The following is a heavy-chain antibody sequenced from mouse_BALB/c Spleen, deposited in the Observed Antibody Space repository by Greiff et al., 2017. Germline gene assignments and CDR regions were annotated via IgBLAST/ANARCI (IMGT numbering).Heavy chain of an antibody. Sequence: EVQLQESGGGLVKPGGSLKLSCAASGFTFSSYAMSWVRQTPEKRLEWVASITSGGSTYYPDSVKGRFTSSRNNARNILYLQMSSLRSEDTAMYYCARTYYRYFDYWGQGTTLTVSS. CDR2: ITSGGST. V-gene: IGHV5-6-5*01. D-gene: IGHD2-14*01. CDR3: ARTYYRYFDY. J-gene: IGHJ2*01. CDR1: GFTFSSYA.